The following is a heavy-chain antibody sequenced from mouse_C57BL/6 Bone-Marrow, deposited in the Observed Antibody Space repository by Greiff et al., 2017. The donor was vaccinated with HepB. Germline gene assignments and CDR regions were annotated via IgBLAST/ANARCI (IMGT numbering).Heavy chain of an antibody. CDR3: TTRGAYYSNYDAMDY. J-gene: IGHJ4*01. Sequence: VQLQQSGAELVRPGASVKLSCTASGFNIKDDYMHWVKQRPEQGLEWIGWIDPENGDTEYASKFQGKATITADTSSSTAYLQNSSLTSEDTAVYYCTTRGAYYSNYDAMDYWGQGTSVTVSS. D-gene: IGHD2-5*01. V-gene: IGHV14-4*01. CDR2: IDPENGDT. CDR1: GFNIKDDY.